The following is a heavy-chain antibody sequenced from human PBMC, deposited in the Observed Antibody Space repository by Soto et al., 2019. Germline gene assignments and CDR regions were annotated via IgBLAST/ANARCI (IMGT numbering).Heavy chain of an antibody. V-gene: IGHV3-30-3*01. D-gene: IGHD6-13*01. J-gene: IGHJ6*02. CDR1: GFTFSSYA. CDR2: ISYDGSNK. Sequence: PGGSLRLSCAASGFTFSSYAMHWVRQAPGKGLEWVAVISYDGSNKYYADSVKGRFTISRDNSKNTLYLQMNSLRAEDTAVYYCARDGGSSWITYYYYGMDVWGQGTTVTVSS. CDR3: ARDGGSSWITYYYYGMDV.